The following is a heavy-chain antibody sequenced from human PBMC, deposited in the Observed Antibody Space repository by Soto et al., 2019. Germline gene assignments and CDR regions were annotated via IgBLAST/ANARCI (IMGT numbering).Heavy chain of an antibody. CDR1: GDSFNDYP. CDR2: TIPVSGTT. J-gene: IGHJ4*02. V-gene: IGHV1-69*01. Sequence: QVQLVQSGAEVRKPGSSVKVSCHSSGDSFNDYPVTWVRQAPGQGLEWMGGTIPVSGTTNYAQEFQGRVTITADVSTSTVYMELSSLKYEDTAVYYCASSYGVSWYGDFWGQGTLVNVTS. CDR3: ASSYGVSWYGDF. D-gene: IGHD6-13*01.